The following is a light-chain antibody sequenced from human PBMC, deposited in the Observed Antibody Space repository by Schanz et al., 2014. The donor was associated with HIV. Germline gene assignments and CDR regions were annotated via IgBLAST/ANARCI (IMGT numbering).Light chain of an antibody. Sequence: QSALTQPPSASGSPGQSVTISCTGTSSDVGGDNFVSWYQQHPGRAPKLLVYDVTNRPSGVSSRFSGSKSGNTASLTISGLQAEDEADYYCCSFAGTIWVFGGGTKLTVL. CDR1: SSDVGGDNF. J-gene: IGLJ3*02. V-gene: IGLV2-8*01. CDR2: DVT. CDR3: CSFAGTIWV.